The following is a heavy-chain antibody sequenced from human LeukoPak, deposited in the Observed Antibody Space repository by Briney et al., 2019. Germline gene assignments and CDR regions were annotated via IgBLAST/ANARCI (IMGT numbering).Heavy chain of an antibody. J-gene: IGHJ4*02. CDR2: IYYSGST. CDR3: ARHYYGSGSYYNGNFDY. D-gene: IGHD3-10*01. Sequence: PSETLSLTCTVSGGSISSSSYYWGWIRQPPGKGLEWIGSIYYSGSTYYNPSLKSRVTISVDTSKNQFSLKLSSVTAADTAVYYCARHYYGSGSYYNGNFDYWGQGTLVTVSS. V-gene: IGHV4-39*01. CDR1: GGSISSSSYY.